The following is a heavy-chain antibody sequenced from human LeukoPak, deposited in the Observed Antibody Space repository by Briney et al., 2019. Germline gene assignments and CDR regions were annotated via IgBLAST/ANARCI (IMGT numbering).Heavy chain of an antibody. Sequence: SETLSLTCAVYGGSFSGYYWSWIRQPPGKGLEWIGEINHSGSTNYNPSLKSRVTISVDTSKNQFSLKLSSVTAADTAVYYCARGEHYDILTGYYSPAFDYWGQGTLVTVSS. CDR2: INHSGST. V-gene: IGHV4-34*01. CDR3: ARGEHYDILTGYYSPAFDY. CDR1: GGSFSGYY. D-gene: IGHD3-9*01. J-gene: IGHJ4*02.